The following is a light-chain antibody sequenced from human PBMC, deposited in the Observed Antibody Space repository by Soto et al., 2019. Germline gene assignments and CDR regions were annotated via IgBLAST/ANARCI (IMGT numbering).Light chain of an antibody. V-gene: IGKV4-1*01. CDR2: WAS. Sequence: DIVMTQSPDSLAVSLGERATINCRSSQSVLYSSNNKNYLAWYQQKPGQPPKLLIYWASTRESGVPDRFSGSGSGTDFTLTISILQAEDVAVYYCQQYYNTPLTFGGGTKVEIK. CDR3: QQYYNTPLT. CDR1: QSVLYSSNNKNY. J-gene: IGKJ4*01.